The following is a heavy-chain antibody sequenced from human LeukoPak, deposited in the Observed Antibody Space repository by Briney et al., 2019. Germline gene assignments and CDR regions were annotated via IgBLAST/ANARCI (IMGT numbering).Heavy chain of an antibody. V-gene: IGHV4-61*02. Sequence: SETLSLTCTVSGGSISSGSYYWSWIRQPAEKGLEWIGRIYTSGSTNYNPSLKSRVTISVDTSKNQFSLKLSSVTAADTAVYYCATQSATYYYYYMDVWGKGTTVTVSS. CDR2: IYTSGST. J-gene: IGHJ6*03. CDR3: ATQSATYYYYYMDV. D-gene: IGHD2-15*01. CDR1: GGSISSGSYY.